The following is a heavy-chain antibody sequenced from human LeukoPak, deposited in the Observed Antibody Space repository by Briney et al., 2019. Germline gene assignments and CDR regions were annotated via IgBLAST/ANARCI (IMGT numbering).Heavy chain of an antibody. CDR2: ITSGGGYT. D-gene: IGHD3-9*01. CDR3: ARGHYDVLTSSYKWTPDY. Sequence: PGRSLRLSCAASGFTFSTYNMNWVRQAPGKGLEWVSSITSGGGYTYYADSVKGRFTTSRDNAKNSLSLRLDSLRAEDTAVYYCARGHYDVLTSSYKWTPDYWGQGTLVTVSS. J-gene: IGHJ4*02. V-gene: IGHV3-21*06. CDR1: GFTFSTYN.